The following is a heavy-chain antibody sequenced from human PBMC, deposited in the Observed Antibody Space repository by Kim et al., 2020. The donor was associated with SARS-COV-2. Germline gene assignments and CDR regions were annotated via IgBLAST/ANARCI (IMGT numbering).Heavy chain of an antibody. CDR3: STDYLITYTWGSLDV. J-gene: IGHJ6*02. CDR1: GFTFTNSW. D-gene: IGHD3-16*01. CDR2: IKSKAHGGTT. V-gene: IGHV3-15*01. Sequence: GGSLRLSCAASGFTFTNSWMNWVRLAPGKGLEWVGLIKSKAHGGTTYYAAPVKGRFTISRDDSEKTLYLHMSSLNSEDTAIYYCSTDYLITYTWGSLDVWGQGTTVTVSS.